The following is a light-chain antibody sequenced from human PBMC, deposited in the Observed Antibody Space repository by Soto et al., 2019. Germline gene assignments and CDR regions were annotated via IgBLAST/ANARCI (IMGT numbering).Light chain of an antibody. V-gene: IGKV1-5*01. CDR2: DAS. Sequence: DIRMTQSPSTLSASVGDRVTITCRASQSISSWLAWYQQKPGKAPKLLIYDASSLESGVPSRFSGSGSGTEFTLTISSLQPDDFATYYCQQYNSFSFGGGTKVDIK. J-gene: IGKJ4*01. CDR1: QSISSW. CDR3: QQYNSFS.